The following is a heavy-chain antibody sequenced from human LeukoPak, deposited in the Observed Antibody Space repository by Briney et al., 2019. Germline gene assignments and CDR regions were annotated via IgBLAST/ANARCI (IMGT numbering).Heavy chain of an antibody. D-gene: IGHD4-23*01. J-gene: IGHJ5*02. Sequence: GASVKVSCKASGYTFTSYDINWVRQATGQGLEWMGWMNPNSGNTGYAQKFQGRVTMTRNTSISTAYMELSSLRSEDTAVYYCATRLTPYNWFDPWGQGTLVTVSS. CDR2: MNPNSGNT. CDR1: GYTFTSYD. CDR3: ATRLTPYNWFDP. V-gene: IGHV1-8*01.